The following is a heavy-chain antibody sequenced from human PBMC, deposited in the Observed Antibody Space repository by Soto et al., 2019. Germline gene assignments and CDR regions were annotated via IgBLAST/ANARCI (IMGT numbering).Heavy chain of an antibody. CDR3: ARQGCRALHGLVDA. V-gene: IGHV4-59*08. CDR2: VHDSWGS. Sequence: SETLSLTCTVSGGPISNYYWSWFRQTPGKGLEWIGYVHDSWGSNYNPSLKSRVAISLDTSKSQFSLKLTSVTATDTAVYYCARQGCRALHGLVDAWGQGTTVTVSS. J-gene: IGHJ6*02. CDR1: GGPISNYY. D-gene: IGHD1-26*01.